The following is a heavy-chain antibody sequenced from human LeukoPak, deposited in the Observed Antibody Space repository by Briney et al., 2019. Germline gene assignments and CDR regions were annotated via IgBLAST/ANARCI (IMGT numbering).Heavy chain of an antibody. D-gene: IGHD6-19*01. Sequence: PSETLSLTCTVSGGSISSYYWSWIRQPPGKGLEWIGYIYYSGSTNYNPSLKSRVTISVDTSKNQFSLKLSSVTAADTAVYYCAREYSSGRGNYYGMDVWGQGTTVTVSS. CDR3: AREYSSGRGNYYGMDV. CDR2: IYYSGST. J-gene: IGHJ6*02. V-gene: IGHV4-59*01. CDR1: GGSISSYY.